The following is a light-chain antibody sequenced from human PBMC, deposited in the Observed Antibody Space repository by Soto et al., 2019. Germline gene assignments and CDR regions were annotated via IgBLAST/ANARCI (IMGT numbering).Light chain of an antibody. V-gene: IGKV1-17*03. CDR1: QGIDNY. CDR3: QQSYSTET. J-gene: IGKJ1*01. Sequence: DSQRTQSPSAMSASVGDRVTITGPASQGIDNYLAWFQQKPGKVPQRLIYAASTLQSGVPSRFSGSGSGTEFTLTISSLQPEDFATYYCQQSYSTETFGQGTKVDIK. CDR2: AAS.